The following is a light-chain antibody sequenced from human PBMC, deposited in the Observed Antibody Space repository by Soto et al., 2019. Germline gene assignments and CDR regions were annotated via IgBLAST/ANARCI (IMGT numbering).Light chain of an antibody. Sequence: QSVLTQPASLSGSPGQSITISCAGTSSDIGGSKYVSWYQQHPGKAPKLIIYEVTYRPSGVSARFSGSKSGNTASLTVSGLQAEDEADYYCSSYTSSGTLYVFGTGTKVTL. V-gene: IGLV2-14*01. CDR2: EVT. CDR1: SSDIGGSKY. CDR3: SSYTSSGTLYV. J-gene: IGLJ1*01.